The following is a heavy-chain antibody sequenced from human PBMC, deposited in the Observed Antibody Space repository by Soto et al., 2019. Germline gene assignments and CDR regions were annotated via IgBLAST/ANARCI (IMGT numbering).Heavy chain of an antibody. V-gene: IGHV4-34*01. D-gene: IGHD3-22*01. Sequence: SETLSLTCAVYGESFSNHYWTWIRQSPGKGLEWVGEINYSGSTRYNWSLGSRVTISVDTSKNQFSLMVTSVTAEDTAVYYCARGVVYRDVGLAYGMDVWGQGTTVTVSS. CDR2: INYSGST. CDR1: GESFSNHY. CDR3: ARGVVYRDVGLAYGMDV. J-gene: IGHJ6*02.